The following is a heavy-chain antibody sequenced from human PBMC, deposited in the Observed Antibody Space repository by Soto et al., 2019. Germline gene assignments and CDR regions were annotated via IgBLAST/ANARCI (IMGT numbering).Heavy chain of an antibody. D-gene: IGHD2-15*01. V-gene: IGHV1-3*05. J-gene: IGHJ5*02. CDR1: GYTFTSYA. CDR3: ARERGYCSGGSCYSGWFDP. Sequence: QVQLVQSGAEEKKPGASVKVSCKASGYTFTSYAMHWVRQAPGQRLEWMGWINAGNGNTKYSQKFLGRVTITRDTSASTAYMELSSLRSEDTAVYYCARERGYCSGGSCYSGWFDPWGQGTLVTVSS. CDR2: INAGNGNT.